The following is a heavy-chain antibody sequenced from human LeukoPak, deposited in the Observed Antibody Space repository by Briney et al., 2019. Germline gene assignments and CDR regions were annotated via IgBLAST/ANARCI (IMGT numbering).Heavy chain of an antibody. V-gene: IGHV3-23*01. CDR3: ARGPYYYDSPERWYYFDY. D-gene: IGHD3-22*01. J-gene: IGHJ4*02. CDR2: ISGSGGST. Sequence: QSGGSLRLSCAASGFSFSTYWMHWVRQPPGKGLVWVSAISGSGGSTYYADSVKGRFTISRDNSKNTLYLQMNSLRAEDTAVYYCARGPYYYDSPERWYYFDYWGQGTLVTVSS. CDR1: GFSFSTYW.